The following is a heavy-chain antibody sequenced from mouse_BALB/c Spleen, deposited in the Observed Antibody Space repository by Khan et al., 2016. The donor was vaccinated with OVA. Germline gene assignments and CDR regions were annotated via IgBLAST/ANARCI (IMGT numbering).Heavy chain of an antibody. D-gene: IGHD1-1*01. CDR1: GISITSGNYR. CDR3: ARDYGSLYWFFDV. CDR2: IYYSGTV. V-gene: IGHV3-5*02. J-gene: IGHJ1*01. Sequence: EVQLQESGPGLVKPSQTVSLTCTVTGISITSGNYRWSWIRQFPGNKLEWIGNIYYSGTVTYHPSLTIRTTITRDTSKNQFFLEMNSLTAEDTATYYCARDYGSLYWFFDVWGAGTTVTVSS.